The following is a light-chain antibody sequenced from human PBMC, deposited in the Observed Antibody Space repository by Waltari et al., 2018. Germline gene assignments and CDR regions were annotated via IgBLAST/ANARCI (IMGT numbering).Light chain of an antibody. CDR2: QVS. Sequence: SYELTQTPSMPVSPGQTANITCSGDNLGDKYACWYQQKPGQSPVLVIYQVSKRPSGIPERFSGSISGNTVTLTISGTQAMDEADYYCQAWDSRTLIFGGGTKLTVL. J-gene: IGLJ2*01. CDR3: QAWDSRTLI. CDR1: NLGDKY. V-gene: IGLV3-1*01.